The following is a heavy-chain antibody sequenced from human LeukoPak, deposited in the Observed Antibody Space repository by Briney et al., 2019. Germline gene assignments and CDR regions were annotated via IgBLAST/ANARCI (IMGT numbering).Heavy chain of an antibody. CDR3: ARENAGDRWFDP. CDR2: INSDGSST. V-gene: IGHV3-74*01. Sequence: GGSLRLSCAASGFTFSSYWMHWVRQAPGKGLVWVSRINSDGSSTTYADSVKGRFTISRDNAKNTLYLQMNSLRAEDAAVYYCARENAGDRWFDPWGQGILVTVSS. CDR1: GFTFSSYW. J-gene: IGHJ5*02. D-gene: IGHD2-21*02.